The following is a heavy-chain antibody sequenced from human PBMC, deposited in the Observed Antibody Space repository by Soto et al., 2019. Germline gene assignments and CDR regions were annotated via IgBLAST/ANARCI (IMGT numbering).Heavy chain of an antibody. CDR1: GYTFTRSG. Sequence: ASVKVSCKASGYTFTRSGISWVRQAPGQGLEWMGWISTYNGDTNYAQTFQGRVTITRDTSASTAYMELSSLRSEDTAVYYCARDQHIAAAGAYYYYYGMDVWGQGTTVTVSS. D-gene: IGHD6-13*01. J-gene: IGHJ6*02. CDR2: ISTYNGDT. V-gene: IGHV1-18*01. CDR3: ARDQHIAAAGAYYYYYGMDV.